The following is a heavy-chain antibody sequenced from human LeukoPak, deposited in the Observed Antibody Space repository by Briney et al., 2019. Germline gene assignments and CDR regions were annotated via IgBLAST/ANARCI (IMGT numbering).Heavy chain of an antibody. CDR3: ARGPPDGSGNYYPGAC. J-gene: IGHJ4*02. V-gene: IGHV3-74*01. CDR2: INSHGSST. Sequence: GGSLRLSCAASGFTFSSYWMHWVRQAPGKGLVWVSRINSHGSSTSYADSVKGRFTISRDNAKNTLYLQMNSLRVEDTAVYYCARGPPDGSGNYYPGACWSQGTLVTVSS. CDR1: GFTFSSYW. D-gene: IGHD3-10*01.